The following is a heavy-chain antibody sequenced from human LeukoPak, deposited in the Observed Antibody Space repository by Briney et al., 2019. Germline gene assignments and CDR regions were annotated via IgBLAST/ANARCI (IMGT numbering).Heavy chain of an antibody. CDR2: INPNSGGT. CDR3: ARGEIETESQIYYYYYMDV. Sequence: ASVKVSCKASGYTFTGYYMHWVRQAPGQGLEWMGWINPNSGGTNYAQKFQGRVTMTRDTSISTAYMELSSLRSEDTAVYYCARGEIETESQIYYYYYMDVWGKGTTVTVSS. CDR1: GYTFTGYY. J-gene: IGHJ6*03. V-gene: IGHV1-2*02. D-gene: IGHD1-14*01.